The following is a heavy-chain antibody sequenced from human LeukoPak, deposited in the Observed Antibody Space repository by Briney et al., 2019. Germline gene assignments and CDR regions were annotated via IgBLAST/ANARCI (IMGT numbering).Heavy chain of an antibody. CDR2: IRSKAYGGTT. V-gene: IGHV3-49*04. CDR3: TRVKEDYNWFDP. J-gene: IGHJ5*02. Sequence: GGSLRLSCAASGFTFSSYAMSWVRQAPGKGLEWVGFIRSKAYGGTTEYAASVKGRFTISRDDSKSIAYLQMNSLKTEDTAVYYCTRVKEDYNWFDPWGQGTLVTVSS. CDR1: GFTFSSYA. D-gene: IGHD3/OR15-3a*01.